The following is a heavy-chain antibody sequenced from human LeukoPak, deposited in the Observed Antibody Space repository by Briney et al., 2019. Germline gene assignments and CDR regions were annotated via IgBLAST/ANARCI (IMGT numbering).Heavy chain of an antibody. Sequence: ASVKVSCKASGGTFSSYAISWVRQAPGQGLEWMGRIIPIFGTANYAQKFQGRVTITTDESTSTAYMALSGPRSEDTAVYYCARSMVRPFDYWGQGTLVTVSS. V-gene: IGHV1-69*05. CDR1: GGTFSSYA. CDR2: IIPIFGTA. J-gene: IGHJ4*02. CDR3: ARSMVRPFDY. D-gene: IGHD3-10*01.